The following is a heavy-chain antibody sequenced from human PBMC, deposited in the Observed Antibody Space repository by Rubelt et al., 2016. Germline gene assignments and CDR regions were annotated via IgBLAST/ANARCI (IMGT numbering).Heavy chain of an antibody. CDR1: GGSISAYY. J-gene: IGHJ4*02. CDR3: AGLDGSGYLGIDY. CDR2: IYYSGST. D-gene: IGHD3-10*01. Sequence: QVQLQESGPGLVKPSETLSLTCTVSGGSISAYYWSWIRQPPGKGLEWIGYIYYSGSTNYNPSLKSRVTISVDTSKNQFSLKRTSATAAYTAVYYCAGLDGSGYLGIDYWSQGTLVTVSS. V-gene: IGHV4-59*08.